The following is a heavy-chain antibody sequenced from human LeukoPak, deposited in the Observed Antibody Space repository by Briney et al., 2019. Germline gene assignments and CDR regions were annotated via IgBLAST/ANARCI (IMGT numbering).Heavy chain of an antibody. Sequence: GESLKISCKGSGYRISTYRIGWVRQMPGKGLEWMGIIYPDDSDTRYSPSFRGQVTISADKSISTAYLQWSSLKASDTAMYYCARQITFGGVYYFDYWGRGTLVTVSS. D-gene: IGHD3-16*01. V-gene: IGHV5-51*01. CDR2: IYPDDSDT. CDR3: ARQITFGGVYYFDY. J-gene: IGHJ4*02. CDR1: GYRISTYR.